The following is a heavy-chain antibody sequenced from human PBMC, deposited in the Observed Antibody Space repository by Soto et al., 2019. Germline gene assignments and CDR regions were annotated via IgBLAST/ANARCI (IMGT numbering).Heavy chain of an antibody. D-gene: IGHD3-9*01. CDR2: FSGPGGGT. J-gene: IGHJ6*02. V-gene: IGHV3-23*01. CDR3: ARDQVDPRYYYYGMDV. CDR1: GFTFSRYA. Sequence: GGSLRLSCAASGFTFSRYAMSWVRQAPGKGLEWVSTFSGPGGGTYYADSVKGRFTISRDNFKSSLYLQMGSLRAEDTAVYYCARDQVDPRYYYYGMDVWGQGTTVTVSS.